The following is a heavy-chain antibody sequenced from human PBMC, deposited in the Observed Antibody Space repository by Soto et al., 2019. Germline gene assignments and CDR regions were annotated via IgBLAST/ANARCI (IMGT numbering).Heavy chain of an antibody. Sequence: EVQVLESGRGLVQPGGSLRLSCSASGFTFSKYAMNWVRQAPGKGLEWVSGISGSGGFTYYTDSVKGRFTISRDNSKKTLFLQMNSLRPEDTAVYYCARAPRGFSAYDASLQIDSWGQGTLVTVSS. V-gene: IGHV3-23*01. D-gene: IGHD5-12*01. J-gene: IGHJ4*02. CDR3: ARAPRGFSAYDASLQIDS. CDR2: ISGSGGFT. CDR1: GFTFSKYA.